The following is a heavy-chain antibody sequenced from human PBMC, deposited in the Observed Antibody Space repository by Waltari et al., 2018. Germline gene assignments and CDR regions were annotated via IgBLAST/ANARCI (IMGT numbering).Heavy chain of an antibody. CDR1: VLTFSNAW. CDR2: IKSKTDGGTT. CDR3: TTDPHQLLPRY. Sequence: EVQLVESGGGLVKPGGSLRLPCAASVLTFSNAWMSWLRQAPGKGLEWVGRIKSKTDGGTTDYAAPVKGRFTISRDDSKNTLYLQMNSLKTEDTAVYYCTTDPHQLLPRYWGQGTLVTVSS. D-gene: IGHD3-10*01. J-gene: IGHJ4*02. V-gene: IGHV3-15*01.